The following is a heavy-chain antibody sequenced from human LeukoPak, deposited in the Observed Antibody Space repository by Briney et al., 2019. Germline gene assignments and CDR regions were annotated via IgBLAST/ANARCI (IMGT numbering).Heavy chain of an antibody. V-gene: IGHV1-46*01. Sequence: GASVKVSCKASGYTFTSYYMHWVRQAPGQGLEWMGIINPSGGSTSYAQKFQGRVTMTRDMSTSTVYMELSSLRSEDTAVYYCAREAAAGTSINWFDPWGQGTIVTVSS. CDR1: GYTFTSYY. CDR3: AREAAAGTSINWFDP. D-gene: IGHD6-13*01. CDR2: INPSGGST. J-gene: IGHJ5*02.